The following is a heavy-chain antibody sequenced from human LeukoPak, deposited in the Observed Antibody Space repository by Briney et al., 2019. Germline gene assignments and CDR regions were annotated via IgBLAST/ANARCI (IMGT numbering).Heavy chain of an antibody. J-gene: IGHJ4*02. Sequence: PGGSLRLSCVATGFTHTNYAMHWVRQAPGKGLEWVALISYDGNSKHHADSVKDRFTISTDNSKNTLYLQMNSLRVEDTAVYYCARTYNYGSGKYGSFDSWGQGTLVTVSS. CDR3: ARTYNYGSGKYGSFDS. V-gene: IGHV3-30*04. CDR2: ISYDGNSK. CDR1: GFTHTNYA. D-gene: IGHD3-10*01.